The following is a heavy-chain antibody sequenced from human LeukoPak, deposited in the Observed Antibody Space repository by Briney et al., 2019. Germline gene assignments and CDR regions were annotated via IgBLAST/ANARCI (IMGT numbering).Heavy chain of an antibody. V-gene: IGHV1-18*01. J-gene: IGHJ3*02. CDR1: GYTFTSYG. Sequence: ASVKVSCKASGYTFTSYGISWVRQAPGQGLEWMGWISAYNGNTNYAQKLQGRVTMTTDTSTSTAYMELRSLRSDDTAVYYCARDGSKLEDIVVVPAGGDAFDIWGQGTMVTVSS. CDR3: ARDGSKLEDIVVVPAGGDAFDI. D-gene: IGHD2-2*01. CDR2: ISAYNGNT.